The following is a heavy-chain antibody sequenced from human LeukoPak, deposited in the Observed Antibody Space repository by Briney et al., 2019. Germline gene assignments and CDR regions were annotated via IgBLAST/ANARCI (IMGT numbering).Heavy chain of an antibody. V-gene: IGHV4-34*01. CDR1: GGSFSGYY. D-gene: IGHD4-17*01. CDR2: INHSGST. J-gene: IGHJ6*02. Sequence: SETLSLTCAVYGGSFSGYYWSWIRQPPGKGLEWIGEINHSGSTNYNPSLKSRVTISVDTSKNQFSLKLTSVTAADTAVYYCASGTLRRRPYYYGMDVWGQGTTVTVSS. CDR3: ASGTLRRRPYYYGMDV.